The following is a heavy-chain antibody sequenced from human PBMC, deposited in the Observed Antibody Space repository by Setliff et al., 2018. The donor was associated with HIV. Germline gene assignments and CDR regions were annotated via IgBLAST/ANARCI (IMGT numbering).Heavy chain of an antibody. CDR3: AREYDVLTGYYISAFDI. J-gene: IGHJ3*02. V-gene: IGHV1-46*01. Sequence: ASVKVSCKASGYTFTSYYMHWVRQAPGQGLEWMGIINPSSGSTTYAQKFQGRVTMTRDTSTSTVYMELSSLRSDDTAVYYCAREYDVLTGYYISAFDIWGQGTMVTVSS. D-gene: IGHD3-9*01. CDR2: INPSSGST. CDR1: GYTFTSYY.